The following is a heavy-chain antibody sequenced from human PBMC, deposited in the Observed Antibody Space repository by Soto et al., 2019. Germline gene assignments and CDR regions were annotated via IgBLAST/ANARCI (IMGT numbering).Heavy chain of an antibody. CDR2: ISYDGSNK. Sequence: HPVGSLRLSCAASGFTFSSYGMHWVRQAPGKGLEWVAVISYDGSNKYYADSVKGRFTISRDNSKNTLYLQMNSLRAEDTAVYYCAKEERAGLRFLEWLNYYGMDVWGQGTTVTSP. CDR3: AKEERAGLRFLEWLNYYGMDV. J-gene: IGHJ6*02. CDR1: GFTFSSYG. D-gene: IGHD3-3*01. V-gene: IGHV3-30*18.